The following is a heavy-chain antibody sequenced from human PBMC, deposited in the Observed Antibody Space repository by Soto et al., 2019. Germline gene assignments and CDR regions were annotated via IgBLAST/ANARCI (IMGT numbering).Heavy chain of an antibody. V-gene: IGHV1-69*13. CDR2: IIPIFVTA. CDR1: GGTFSSYA. Sequence: SVKGSCKASGGTFSSYAISWVRQAPGQGLEWMGGIIPIFVTANYAQKFQGRVTITADESTSTAYMELSSLRSEDTAVYYCARDDLEYSRPPEGMDVWGQGTTVTVSS. D-gene: IGHD6-6*01. J-gene: IGHJ6*02. CDR3: ARDDLEYSRPPEGMDV.